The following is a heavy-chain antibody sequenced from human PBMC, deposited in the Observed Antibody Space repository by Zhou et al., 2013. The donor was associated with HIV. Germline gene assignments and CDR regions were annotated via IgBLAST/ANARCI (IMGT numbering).Heavy chain of an antibody. CDR2: IIPIFGTS. V-gene: IGHV1-69*12. CDR3: AREADSFDF. CDR1: GGTFTSFA. Sequence: QVHLVQSGAEVKKPGSSVKVSCKASGGTFTSFAVSWVRQAPGQGLEWMGGIIPIFGTSNYAQKFQGRVTITADVSTNTAYMELRSLTSGDTAVYYCAREADSFDFWGQGTLGQCLL. D-gene: IGHD6-19*01. J-gene: IGHJ4*02.